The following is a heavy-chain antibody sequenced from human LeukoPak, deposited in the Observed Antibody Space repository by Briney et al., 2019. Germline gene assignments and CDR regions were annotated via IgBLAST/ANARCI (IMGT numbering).Heavy chain of an antibody. CDR3: AKEGAATSYGGLEY. Sequence: GGTLRLSCAASGFTFSSYGMSWVRQAPGKGLEWVSAISGSGGSTYYADSVKGRFTISRDNSKNTLYLQMNSLRADDTGVYYCAKEGAATSYGGLEYWGQGTLVTVSS. CDR2: ISGSGGST. V-gene: IGHV3-23*01. J-gene: IGHJ4*02. CDR1: GFTFSSYG. D-gene: IGHD4-23*01.